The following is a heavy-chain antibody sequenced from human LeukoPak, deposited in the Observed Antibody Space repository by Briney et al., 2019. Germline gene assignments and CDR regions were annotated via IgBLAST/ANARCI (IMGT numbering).Heavy chain of an antibody. CDR1: GFAVSGNY. V-gene: IGHV3-53*01. CDR2: NSDGRT. D-gene: IGHD3-10*01. CDR3: AKLKGWYGEGYFDY. J-gene: IGHJ4*02. Sequence: PGGSLRLSCAVSGFAVSGNYMSWVRQAPGKGLEWVPVNSDGRTYYADSVKGRFTTTSDISKNTLFLQMTSLRAEDTAVYYCAKLKGWYGEGYFDYWGQGTLVTVSS.